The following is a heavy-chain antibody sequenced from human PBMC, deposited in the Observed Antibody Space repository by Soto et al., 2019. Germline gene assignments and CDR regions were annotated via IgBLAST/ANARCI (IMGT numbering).Heavy chain of an antibody. CDR3: ARDLLRANIAVAGTGIQ. Sequence: GASVKVSCKASGYTFTSYAMHWVRQAPGQRLEWMGWINAGNGNTKYSQKFQGRVTITRDTSASTAYMELSSLRSEDTAVYYCARDLLRANIAVAGTGIQWGQGTLVTVSS. D-gene: IGHD6-19*01. J-gene: IGHJ4*02. CDR1: GYTFTSYA. CDR2: INAGNGNT. V-gene: IGHV1-3*01.